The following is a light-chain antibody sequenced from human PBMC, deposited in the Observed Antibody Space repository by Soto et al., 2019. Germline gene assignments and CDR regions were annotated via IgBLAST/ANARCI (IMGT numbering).Light chain of an antibody. J-gene: IGLJ3*02. CDR2: VDTGGIVE. V-gene: IGLV9-49*01. CDR1: SGYSNYK. Sequence: QSVLTQPPSASASLGASVTLTCTLSSGYSNYKVYWSQQKQETGPRFVIRVDTGGIVESEGDSIPGRFSVLGAGLNRYLTIKNIQEEDDRDYHCEADHGTGSKFARVFGTGTKLTVL. CDR3: EADHGTGSKFARV.